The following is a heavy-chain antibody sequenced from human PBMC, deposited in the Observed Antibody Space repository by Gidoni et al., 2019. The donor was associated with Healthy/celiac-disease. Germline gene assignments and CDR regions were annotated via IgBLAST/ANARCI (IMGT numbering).Heavy chain of an antibody. V-gene: IGHV3-11*01. CDR3: ALQTPTEYYYYYYYMDV. Sequence: QVQLVESGGGLVKPGGSLRLSCAASGFTFSEYYMSWIRQAPGKGLEWVSFISSSGSTIYYADSVKGRFTISRDNAKNSLYLQMNSLRAEDTAVYYCALQTPTEYYYYYYYMDVWGKGTTVTVSS. CDR1: GFTFSEYY. CDR2: ISSSGSTI. J-gene: IGHJ6*03.